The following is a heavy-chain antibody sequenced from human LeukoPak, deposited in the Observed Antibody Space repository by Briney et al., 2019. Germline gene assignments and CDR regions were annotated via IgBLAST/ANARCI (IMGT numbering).Heavy chain of an antibody. V-gene: IGHV3-23*01. J-gene: IGHJ4*02. CDR2: ISGSGGST. CDR3: AMDSAWLPLKFDY. D-gene: IGHD5-24*01. CDR1: GFTFSSYA. Sequence: GGSLRLSCAASGFTFSSYAMSWVRQAPGKGLEWVSAISGSGGSTYYTDSVKGRFTISRDNSNNTLYLQMNNLRAEDTAVYYCAMDSAWLPLKFDYWGPGTLVAVST.